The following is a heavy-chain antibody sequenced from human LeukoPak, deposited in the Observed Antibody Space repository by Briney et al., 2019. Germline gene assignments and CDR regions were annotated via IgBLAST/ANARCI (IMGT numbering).Heavy chain of an antibody. CDR3: ARAAGIAAAAFDY. Sequence: ASVKVSCKASGYTFIAYGISWVRQAPGQGLEWVGWISAYSGNANYAQKVQGRVTVTTDTSTSTAYMELTSLTSDDTAVYYCARAAGIAAAAFDYWGQGTLVTVSS. CDR1: GYTFIAYG. D-gene: IGHD6-13*01. CDR2: ISAYSGNA. V-gene: IGHV1-18*01. J-gene: IGHJ4*02.